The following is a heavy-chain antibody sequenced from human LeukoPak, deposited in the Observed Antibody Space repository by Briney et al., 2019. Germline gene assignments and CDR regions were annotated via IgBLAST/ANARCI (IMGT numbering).Heavy chain of an antibody. CDR3: ARFITMVRGAPYWYFDL. D-gene: IGHD3-10*01. CDR2: IYYSGST. CDR1: GGSISSYY. Sequence: SETLSLTCTVSGGSISSYYWSWIRQPAGKGLEWIWYIYYSGSTNYNPSLKSRVTISVDTSKNQFSLKLSSVTAADTAVYYCARFITMVRGAPYWYFDLWGRGTLVTVSS. V-gene: IGHV4-59*01. J-gene: IGHJ2*01.